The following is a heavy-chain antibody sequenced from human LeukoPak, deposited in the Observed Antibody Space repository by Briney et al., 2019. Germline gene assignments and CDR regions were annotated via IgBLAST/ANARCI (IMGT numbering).Heavy chain of an antibody. CDR3: ATQSLYSSGWKSFDY. CDR2: FDPEDGET. CDR1: GYTLTELS. J-gene: IGHJ4*02. D-gene: IGHD6-19*01. Sequence: ASVMVSCKVSGYTLTELSMHWVRQAPGKGLEWMGGFDPEDGETIYAQKFQGRVTMTEDTSTDTAYMELSSLRSEDTAVYYCATQSLYSSGWKSFDYWGQGTLVTVSS. V-gene: IGHV1-24*01.